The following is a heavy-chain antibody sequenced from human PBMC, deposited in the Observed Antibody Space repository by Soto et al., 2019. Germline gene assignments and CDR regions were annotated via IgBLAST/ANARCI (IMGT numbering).Heavy chain of an antibody. CDR3: ARDRYSGSYLGGYYFDY. CDR1: GFTFSSYA. D-gene: IGHD1-26*01. CDR2: ISYDGSNK. Sequence: PGGSLRLSCAASGFTFSSYAMHWVRQAPGKGLEWVAVISYDGSNKYYADSVKGRFTISRDNSKNTLYLQMNSLRAEDTAVYYCARDRYSGSYLGGYYFDYWGQGTLVTVSS. V-gene: IGHV3-30-3*01. J-gene: IGHJ4*02.